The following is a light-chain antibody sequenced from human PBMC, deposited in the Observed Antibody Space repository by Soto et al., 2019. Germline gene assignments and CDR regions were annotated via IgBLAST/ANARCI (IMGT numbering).Light chain of an antibody. Sequence: DIQMTQSPSTLSASLGDRVTITCRASQTVNAWLAWYQHKPGKAPKPLIYDASILESGVPARFSGSGSGTDFILTISSLQPDDVGTYYCQQYNTHSGTFGQGTKVEIK. CDR1: QTVNAW. CDR3: QQYNTHSGT. J-gene: IGKJ1*01. CDR2: DAS. V-gene: IGKV1-5*01.